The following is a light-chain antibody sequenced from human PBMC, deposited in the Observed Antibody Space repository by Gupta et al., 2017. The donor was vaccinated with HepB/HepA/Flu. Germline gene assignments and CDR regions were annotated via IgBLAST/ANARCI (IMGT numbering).Light chain of an antibody. J-gene: IGKJ4*01. Sequence: EIVLTQSPGTLSLSPGERATLSCRASQSVSSSYIAWYQQKPGQAPRLLIYGASSRATGIPDRFSGSGSGTDFTLTISRLEPEDFAVYYCQQYGSSPRRLTFGGGTKVEIK. CDR1: QSVSSSY. CDR3: QQYGSSPRRLT. V-gene: IGKV3-20*01. CDR2: GAS.